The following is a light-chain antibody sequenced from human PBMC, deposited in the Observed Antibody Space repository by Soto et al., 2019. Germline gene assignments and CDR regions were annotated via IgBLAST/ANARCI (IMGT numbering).Light chain of an antibody. CDR1: SSDIGGYNY. J-gene: IGLJ1*01. CDR2: EVT. Sequence: QSALTQPASVSGSPGQSITVSCTGTSSDIGGYNYVSWYQQHPGKAPKLMIYEVTNRPSGVSDRFFGSKSGNTASLTISGLQADDEGYYYCSSYTSRSTLDVFGTGTKVTVL. CDR3: SSYTSRSTLDV. V-gene: IGLV2-14*01.